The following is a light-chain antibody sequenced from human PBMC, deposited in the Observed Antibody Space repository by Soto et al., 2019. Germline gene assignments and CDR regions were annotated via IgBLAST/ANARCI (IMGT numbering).Light chain of an antibody. CDR1: RGHSSYA. J-gene: IGLJ2*01. Sequence: QLVLTQSPSASASLGASVKLTCTLSRGHSSYAIAWHQQQPEKGPRYLMNLNSDCSHSRGDGIPDLFSGSSSGAERYLTISSLRSEDEADYYCQTWCTGFVVFGGVPKLTVL. V-gene: IGLV4-69*01. CDR2: LNSDCSH. CDR3: QTWCTGFVV.